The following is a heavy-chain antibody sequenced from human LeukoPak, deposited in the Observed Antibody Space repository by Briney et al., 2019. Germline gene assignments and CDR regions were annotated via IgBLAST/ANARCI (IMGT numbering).Heavy chain of an antibody. CDR1: GFTFSRYS. CDR2: IGSSGTTI. J-gene: IGHJ4*02. V-gene: IGHV3-48*01. D-gene: IGHD2-15*01. CDR3: ARILGNCNGGGCASAAG. Sequence: PGGSLRLSCAASGFTFSRYSMNWVRQAPGKGLEWISYIGSSGTTIYYADSVKGRFTISRDNAKNSLYLQMNSLRAADTAVYYCARILGNCNGGGCASAAGWGQETLVIVSS.